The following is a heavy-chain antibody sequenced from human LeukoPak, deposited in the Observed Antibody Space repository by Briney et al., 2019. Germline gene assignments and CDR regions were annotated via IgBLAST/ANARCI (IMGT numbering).Heavy chain of an antibody. D-gene: IGHD4-11*01. V-gene: IGHV1-2*02. CDR2: INPNSGGT. J-gene: IGHJ5*02. CDR3: ARAAVLGYSNYEVVWNWFDP. Sequence: ASVKVSCKASGYTFTGYYMHWVRQAPGQGLEWMGWINPNSGGTNYAQKFQGRVTMTRDTSISTAYMELSRLRSDDTAVYYCARAAVLGYSNYEVVWNWFDPWGQGTLVTVSS. CDR1: GYTFTGYY.